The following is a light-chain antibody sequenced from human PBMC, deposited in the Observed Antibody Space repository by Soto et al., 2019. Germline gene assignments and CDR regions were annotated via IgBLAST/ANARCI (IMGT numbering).Light chain of an antibody. CDR3: AAWDDSLNGHVV. CDR1: SSNIGSNT. V-gene: IGLV1-44*01. CDR2: SNN. Sequence: QSVLTQPPSASGTPGQRVTISCSGSSSNIGSNTVNWYQQLPGTATKLIIYSNNQRPSGVTDRFSGSKSGTSASLAISGLQSEDEADYYCAAWDDSLNGHVVFGGGTKLTVL. J-gene: IGLJ2*01.